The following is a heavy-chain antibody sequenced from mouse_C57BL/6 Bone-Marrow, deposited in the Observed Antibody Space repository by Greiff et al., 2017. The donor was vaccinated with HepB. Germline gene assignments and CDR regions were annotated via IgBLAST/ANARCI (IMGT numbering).Heavy chain of an antibody. CDR3: ARWKYAMDY. CDR1: GYTFTDYY. CDR2: INPKNGGT. J-gene: IGHJ4*01. Sequence: EVQLQQSGPELVKPGASVKISCKASGYTFTDYYMNWVKQSHGKSLEWIGDINPKNGGTSYNQKFKGKATLTVDKSSSTAYMELRSLTSEDSAVYYCARWKYAMDYWGQGTTVTVSS. V-gene: IGHV1-26*01.